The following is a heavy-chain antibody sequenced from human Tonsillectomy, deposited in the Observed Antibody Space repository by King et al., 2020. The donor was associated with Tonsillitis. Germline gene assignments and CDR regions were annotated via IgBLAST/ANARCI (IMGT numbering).Heavy chain of an antibody. CDR2: ISGSSGYI. V-gene: IGHV3-21*01. CDR3: ARDGAKGSYSANWFDP. J-gene: IGHJ5*02. D-gene: IGHD3-10*01. Sequence: EVQLVESGGGLVKPGGSLRLSCAASGFTFSSYSMNWVRQAPGKGLEWISSISGSSGYIYYADSVKGRFAISRDNAKNSLYLQVNSLRAEDTAVYYCARDGAKGSYSANWFDPWGQGTLVTVSS. CDR1: GFTFSSYS.